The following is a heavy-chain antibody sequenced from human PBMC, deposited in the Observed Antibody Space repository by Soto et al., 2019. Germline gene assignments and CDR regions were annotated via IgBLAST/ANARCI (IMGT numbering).Heavy chain of an antibody. J-gene: IGHJ6*02. CDR2: TYYRSKWYN. Sequence: SQTLSLTCAISGDSVSSNSAAWNWIRQSPSRGLEWLGRTYYRSKWYNDYAVSVKSRITINPDTSKNQFSLQLNSVTPEDTAVYYCARDLMEADIVVVPAAMPYYYYYGMDVWGQGTTVTVYS. CDR3: ARDLMEADIVVVPAAMPYYYYYGMDV. V-gene: IGHV6-1*01. D-gene: IGHD2-2*01. CDR1: GDSVSSNSAA.